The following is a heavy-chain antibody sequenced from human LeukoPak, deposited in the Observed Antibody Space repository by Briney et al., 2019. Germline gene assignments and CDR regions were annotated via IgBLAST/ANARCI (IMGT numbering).Heavy chain of an antibody. J-gene: IGHJ4*02. CDR1: GGSISSYH. D-gene: IGHD1-14*01. CDR3: AREIPGGRLDY. Sequence: SETLSLTCTVSGGSISSYHWSWIRQPPGKGLEWIGYIYYSGSTNYNPSLKSRVTISVDTSKNQFSLNLSSVTAADTAVYYCAREIPGGRLDYWGQGTLITVSS. V-gene: IGHV4-59*01. CDR2: IYYSGST.